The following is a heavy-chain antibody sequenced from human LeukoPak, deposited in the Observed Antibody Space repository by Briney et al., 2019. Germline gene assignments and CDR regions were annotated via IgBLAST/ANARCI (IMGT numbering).Heavy chain of an antibody. CDR2: ISSSGSTI. V-gene: IGHV3-11*01. J-gene: IGHJ4*02. Sequence: TGGSLRLSCAASGFTFSDYSMSWIRQAPGKGLEWVPYISSSGSTIYYADSVRGRFTTSRDNAKNSLSLQMNSLRAEDTAVYYCARARGFYYDSSGLYWGQGTLVTVSS. CDR1: GFTFSDYS. D-gene: IGHD3-22*01. CDR3: ARARGFYYDSSGLY.